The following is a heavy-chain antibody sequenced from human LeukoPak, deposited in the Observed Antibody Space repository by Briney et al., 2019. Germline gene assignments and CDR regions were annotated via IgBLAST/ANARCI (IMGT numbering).Heavy chain of an antibody. J-gene: IGHJ3*02. Sequence: PGGSLRLSCVGSGFTFNTYNMNWVRQAPGKGLEWVSSISSSSIYIHYGDSAKGRFTISRDNARNSLFLQMTSLRAEDTAVYYCARAGSGHYFGDTFDTWGQGTMVTVSS. D-gene: IGHD1-26*01. V-gene: IGHV3-21*01. CDR3: ARAGSGHYFGDTFDT. CDR2: ISSSSIYI. CDR1: GFTFNTYN.